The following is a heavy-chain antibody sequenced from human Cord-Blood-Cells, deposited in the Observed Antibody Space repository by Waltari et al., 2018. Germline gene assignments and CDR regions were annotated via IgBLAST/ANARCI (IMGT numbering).Heavy chain of an antibody. Sequence: VQLVQSGTEVKTPGSSVTASCKASGGTFSSYAISWVRQAPGQGDEWMGVIIPIFGTASYAQKFQGRVTITADESTSTAYMELSSLRSEDTAVYYCAIPHDSGSYYFDYWGQGTLVTVSS. CDR1: GGTFSSYA. CDR3: AIPHDSGSYYFDY. CDR2: IIPIFGTA. V-gene: IGHV1-69*01. J-gene: IGHJ4*02. D-gene: IGHD1-26*01.